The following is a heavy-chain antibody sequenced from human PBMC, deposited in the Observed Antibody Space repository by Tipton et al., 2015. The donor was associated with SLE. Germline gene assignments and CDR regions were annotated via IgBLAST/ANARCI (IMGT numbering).Heavy chain of an antibody. CDR2: IYYSGGT. D-gene: IGHD2-2*01. V-gene: IGHV4-59*01. CDR1: GGSISSYY. CDR3: ARVPAVYYYYMDV. Sequence: TLSLTCTVSGGSISSYYWSWIRQPPGKGLEWIGYIYYSGGTNYNPSLKSRVTISVDTSKNQFSLKLSSVTAADTAVYHCARVPAVYYYYMDVWGKGTTVTVSS. J-gene: IGHJ6*03.